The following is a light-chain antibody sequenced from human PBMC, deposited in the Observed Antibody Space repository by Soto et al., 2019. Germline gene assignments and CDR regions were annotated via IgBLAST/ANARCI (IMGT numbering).Light chain of an antibody. V-gene: IGKV1-5*03. J-gene: IGKJ3*01. CDR1: QTISSW. CDR2: KAS. CDR3: QQYDHLP. Sequence: DTQKTQSPSTLSGSLGDRITMICRASQTISSWLAWYQQKPGKAPKLLIYKASTLKSGVPSRFSGSGSGTEFTLTISSLQPDDFATYYCQQYDHLPFGPGTKVDIK.